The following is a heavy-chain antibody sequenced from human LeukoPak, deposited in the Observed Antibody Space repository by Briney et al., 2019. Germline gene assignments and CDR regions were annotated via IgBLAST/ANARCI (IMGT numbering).Heavy chain of an antibody. CDR2: ISSDYI. CDR3: ARADQGPLDY. J-gene: IGHJ4*02. V-gene: IGHV3-21*01. D-gene: IGHD2-2*01. CDR1: GFTFSSYS. Sequence: KPGGSLRLSCAASGFTFSSYSLNWVRQAPGKGLEWVSSISSDYIYYADSVKGRFTISRDNARNTVYLHMNSLRAEDTAVFYCARADQGPLDYWGQGTLVTVSS.